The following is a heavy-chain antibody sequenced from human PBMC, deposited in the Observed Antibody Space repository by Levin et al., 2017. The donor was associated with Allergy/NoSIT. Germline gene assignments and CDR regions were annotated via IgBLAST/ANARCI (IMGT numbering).Heavy chain of an antibody. CDR1: GFNFGDFA. J-gene: IGHJ3*01. V-gene: IGHV3-23*01. D-gene: IGHD1-14*01. CDR2: ITGTGGNS. CDR3: AKRQGGTTGFSFDV. Sequence: GGSLRLSCAASGFNFGDFAMAWVRQAPGKGLEWVSVITGTGGNSYYGDSVKGRFTVSRDNFKDTLYLELNSLRAEDTAIYYCAKRQGGTTGFSFDVWGQGTMVTVSS.